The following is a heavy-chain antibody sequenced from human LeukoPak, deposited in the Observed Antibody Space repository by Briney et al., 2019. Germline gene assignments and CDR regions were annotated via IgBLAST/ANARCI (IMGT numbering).Heavy chain of an antibody. Sequence: SETLSLTCTVSGGSISSYHWSWIRQPPGKGLEWIGYIYYSGSTNYNPSLKSRVTISVDTSKNQFSLKLSSVTAADTAVYYCATSYSYGSFDYWGQGTLVTVSS. CDR2: IYYSGST. J-gene: IGHJ4*02. CDR1: GGSISSYH. V-gene: IGHV4-59*01. CDR3: ATSYSYGSFDY. D-gene: IGHD5-18*01.